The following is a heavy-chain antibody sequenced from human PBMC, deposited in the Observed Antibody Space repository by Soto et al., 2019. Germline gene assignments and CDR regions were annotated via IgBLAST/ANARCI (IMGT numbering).Heavy chain of an antibody. D-gene: IGHD4-17*01. CDR2: ISYDGSNK. V-gene: IGHV3-30-3*01. CDR1: GFTFSSYA. CDR3: AREACYSDYVGCALGY. Sequence: QVQLVESGGGVVQPGRSLRLSCAASGFTFSSYAMHWVRQAPGKGLEWVAVISYDGSNKYYADSVKGRFTISRDNSKNTMNRKMNSRRAEDTAVYYCAREACYSDYVGCALGYWGQGSLVTVSS. J-gene: IGHJ4*02.